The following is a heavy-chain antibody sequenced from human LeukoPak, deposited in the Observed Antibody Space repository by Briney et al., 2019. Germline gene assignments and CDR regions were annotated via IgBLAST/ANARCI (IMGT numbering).Heavy chain of an antibody. V-gene: IGHV4-61*02. D-gene: IGHD3-16*02. Sequence: PSQTLSLTCTVSGGSISSGSYYWSWIRQPAGKGLEWIGRIYTSGSTNYNPSLKSRVTISVNTSKNQFSLKLSSVTAADTAVYYCARDVSVWGSYRASGQLDYWGQGTLVTVSS. J-gene: IGHJ4*02. CDR3: ARDVSVWGSYRASGQLDY. CDR1: GGSISSGSYY. CDR2: IYTSGST.